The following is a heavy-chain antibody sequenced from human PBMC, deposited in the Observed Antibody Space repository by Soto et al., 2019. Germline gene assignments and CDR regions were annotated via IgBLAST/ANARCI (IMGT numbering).Heavy chain of an antibody. V-gene: IGHV3-33*01. D-gene: IGHD5-18*01. CDR1: GFTFSSYG. CDR3: AIDGWAAMATFAY. J-gene: IGHJ4*01. CDR2: IWDDGSNE. Sequence: QVQLVESGGGVVQPGRSLRLSCAASGFTFSSYGMHWVRQAPGKGLEWVAVIWDDGSNEYYADSVKGRFTISRDNSKNTLVLQRNSLRAEDTAGYYCAIDGWAAMATFAYGGHGTLVTVSS.